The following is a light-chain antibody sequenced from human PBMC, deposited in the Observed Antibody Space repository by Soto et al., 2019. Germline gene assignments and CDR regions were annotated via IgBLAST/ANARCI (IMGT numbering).Light chain of an antibody. V-gene: IGKV1-9*01. J-gene: IGKJ1*01. CDR1: QDISND. Sequence: DIQLTQSPSFLSASVGDRVTIACRASQDISNDLAWYLQKPGEAPKFLIYATSTLQSGVPSRFSGSGSGTEFTLTISSLQPEDFATYYCQQYNSYSFGQGTKVDIK. CDR3: QQYNSYS. CDR2: ATS.